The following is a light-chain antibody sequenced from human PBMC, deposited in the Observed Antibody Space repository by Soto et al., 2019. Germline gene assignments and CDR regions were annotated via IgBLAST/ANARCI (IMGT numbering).Light chain of an antibody. J-gene: IGKJ1*01. CDR2: KAS. V-gene: IGKV1-5*03. CDR3: QQYSGKWS. CDR1: ESISSW. Sequence: DIPMTQSPSTLSASVGDSVTITCRASESISSWLAWFQQKPGKAPKLLIQKASILESGVPSRFSGSESGTEFTLTISSLQPDDFATYFFQQYSGKWSFGQGTKVELK.